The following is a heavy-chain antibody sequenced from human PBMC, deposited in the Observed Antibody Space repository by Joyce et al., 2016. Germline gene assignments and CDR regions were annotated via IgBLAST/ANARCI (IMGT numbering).Heavy chain of an antibody. CDR3: SRGGPDY. CDR1: GFTFKKFW. J-gene: IGHJ4*02. CDR2: IKYDGSER. D-gene: IGHD1-26*01. Sequence: EVQLVESGGGLVQPGGSQRLSCAASGFTFKKFWMQWVRQAPGKGLEWVANIKYDGSERYYVDSVKGRFTISRDNARNSLYLQMNTLRAEDTAVYYCSRGGPDYWGQGTPVTVSS. V-gene: IGHV3-7*03.